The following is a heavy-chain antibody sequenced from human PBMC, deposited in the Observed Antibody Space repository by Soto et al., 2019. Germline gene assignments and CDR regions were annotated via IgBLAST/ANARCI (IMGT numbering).Heavy chain of an antibody. CDR3: ARGFPVRGVITNYGMDV. V-gene: IGHV1-2*04. D-gene: IGHD3-10*01. CDR2: INPNSGGT. J-gene: IGHJ6*02. Sequence: GSVKVSCKASGYTFTGYYIHWVRQAPGQGLEWMGWINPNSGGTNYAQKFQGWVTMTRDTSISTAYMELSRLRSDDTAVYYCARGFPVRGVITNYGMDVWGQGTTVTVS. CDR1: GYTFTGYY.